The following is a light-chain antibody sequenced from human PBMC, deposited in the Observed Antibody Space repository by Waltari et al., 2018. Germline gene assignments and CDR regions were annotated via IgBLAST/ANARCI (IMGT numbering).Light chain of an antibody. V-gene: IGKV3-20*01. J-gene: IGKJ1*01. CDR2: GAS. Sequence: EIVLTQSPGTLSLSPGERATLSCRASQTVSSNDLAWFQQKSGQAPKLLIYGASTRATGIPERFSGSGSGTDFTLTISRLEPEDFAVYYCQQYDGSPWTFGQGSKVEIK. CDR3: QQYDGSPWT. CDR1: QTVSSND.